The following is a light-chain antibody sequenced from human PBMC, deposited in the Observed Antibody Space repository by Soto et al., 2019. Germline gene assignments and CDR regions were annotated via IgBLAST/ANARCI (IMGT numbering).Light chain of an antibody. J-gene: IGKJ4*01. Sequence: DIHMTQSPSAISASVLDIVTITVLASQGISNYLAWFQQKPGKVPKRLIYATTTLQSGVPSRFSGSGSGTEFTLTISSLQPEDFATYYCLQHSSYPLTFGGGTKVDIK. CDR3: LQHSSYPLT. CDR1: QGISNY. V-gene: IGKV1-17*03. CDR2: ATT.